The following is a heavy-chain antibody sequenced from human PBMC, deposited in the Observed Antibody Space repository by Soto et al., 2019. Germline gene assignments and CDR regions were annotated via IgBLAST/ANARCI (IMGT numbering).Heavy chain of an antibody. V-gene: IGHV1-8*01. J-gene: IGHJ5*01. D-gene: IGHD7-27*01. CDR1: GYTFTSYD. Sequence: ASVKASCKASGYTFTSYDINWVRQTAGQGLEWMGWMSPKTANTGYAQKFQDRVTMTRSTSISTAYMELSSLTSEDTAVYYCTGGPPNWGFDSRGQGTPVTVSS. CDR2: MSPKTANT. CDR3: TGGPPNWGFDS.